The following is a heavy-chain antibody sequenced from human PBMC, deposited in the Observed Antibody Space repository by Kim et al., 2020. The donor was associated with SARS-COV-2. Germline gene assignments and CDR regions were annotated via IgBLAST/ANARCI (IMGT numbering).Heavy chain of an antibody. V-gene: IGHV3-23*01. CDR3: AKVGGDFWSGYYNRWFDP. J-gene: IGHJ5*02. Sequence: KGRFTISRDNSKNTLYLQMNSLRAEDTAVYYCAKVGGDFWSGYYNRWFDPWGQGTLVTVSS. D-gene: IGHD3-3*01.